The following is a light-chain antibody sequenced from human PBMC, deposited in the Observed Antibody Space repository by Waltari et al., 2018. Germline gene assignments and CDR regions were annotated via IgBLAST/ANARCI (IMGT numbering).Light chain of an antibody. CDR2: DDS. CDR1: DIGSKS. CDR3: QVWHSRTDHYV. Sequence: SYVLTQPPSVSVAPGQTARITCGGNDIGSKSVHWYQQTPGQAPVLFVYDDSDRPSGIPERFSGSNSGNTATLTISRVEAGDEADYYCQVWHSRTDHYVFGTGTKVTVL. V-gene: IGLV3-21*02. J-gene: IGLJ1*01.